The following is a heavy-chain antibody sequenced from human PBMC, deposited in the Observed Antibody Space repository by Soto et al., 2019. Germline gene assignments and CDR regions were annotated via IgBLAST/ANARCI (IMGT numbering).Heavy chain of an antibody. D-gene: IGHD3-10*01. CDR1: GFSLSTSGVG. V-gene: IGHV2-5*02. Sequence: QITLKESGPTLVKPTQTLTLTCTFSGFSLSTSGVGVGWIRQPPGKALEWLAVIYWDDDKRYSPSLKSRLTITKDTSKNQVDLTMPNMDPVDTATYCCAHRLAGRWFDPWGQGTLVTVSS. CDR3: AHRLAGRWFDP. J-gene: IGHJ5*02. CDR2: IYWDDDK.